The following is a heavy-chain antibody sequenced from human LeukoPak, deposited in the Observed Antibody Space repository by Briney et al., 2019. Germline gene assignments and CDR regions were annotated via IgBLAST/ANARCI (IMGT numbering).Heavy chain of an antibody. V-gene: IGHV1-2*02. CDR1: GYTFTGYY. D-gene: IGHD3-10*01. Sequence: ASVKVSCKASGYTFTGYYLHWVRQAPGQGPEWMGWINPNTGDTYYVQKFQGRVTMTRDTSTTTAYMELSRLRTDDTAAFFCTVWFGELLGTYNYMDVWGKGTTVTVSS. CDR2: INPNTGDT. J-gene: IGHJ6*03. CDR3: TVWFGELLGTYNYMDV.